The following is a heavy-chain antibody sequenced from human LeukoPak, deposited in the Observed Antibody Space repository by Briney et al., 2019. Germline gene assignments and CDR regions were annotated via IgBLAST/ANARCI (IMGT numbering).Heavy chain of an antibody. J-gene: IGHJ3*02. D-gene: IGHD5-18*01. V-gene: IGHV3-21*04. CDR1: GFTFNTYS. CDR2: ISDNSNYI. CDR3: ASGGYSYGFGAFDI. Sequence: PGGSLRLSCAASGFTFNTYSMNWVRQAPGKGLEWVSSISDNSNYIYYSDSVEGRFTISRDNAKNSLYLQMNSLRAEDTAVYYCASGGYSYGFGAFDIWGQGTMVTVSS.